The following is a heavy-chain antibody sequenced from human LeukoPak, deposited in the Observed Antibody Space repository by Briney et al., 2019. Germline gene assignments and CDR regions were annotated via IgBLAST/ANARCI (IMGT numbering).Heavy chain of an antibody. CDR2: ISRSGSTK. V-gene: IGHV3-11*01. Sequence: GGSLRLSCAASGFTFSDYNMRWIRQAPGKGLEWVSSISRSGSTKYYADSVKGRFTISRDNAKNSLFLQMNSLRAEDTAVYYCAKDLGWIQFGYWGQGALVTVSS. CDR3: AKDLGWIQFGY. J-gene: IGHJ4*02. CDR1: GFTFSDYN. D-gene: IGHD5-18*01.